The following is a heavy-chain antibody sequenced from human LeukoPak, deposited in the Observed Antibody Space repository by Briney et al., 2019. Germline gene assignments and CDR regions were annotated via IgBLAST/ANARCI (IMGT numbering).Heavy chain of an antibody. Sequence: GGSLRLSCAASGFTFSSYGMHWVRQAPGKGLEWVAVISYDGSNKYYADSVKGRFTISRDNSKNTLYLQMNSLRAEDTAVYYCAISGYSSSWYVSLYYYYGMDVWGQGTTVTVSS. CDR2: ISYDGSNK. CDR3: AISGYSSSWYVSLYYYYGMDV. D-gene: IGHD6-13*01. V-gene: IGHV3-30*03. J-gene: IGHJ6*02. CDR1: GFTFSSYG.